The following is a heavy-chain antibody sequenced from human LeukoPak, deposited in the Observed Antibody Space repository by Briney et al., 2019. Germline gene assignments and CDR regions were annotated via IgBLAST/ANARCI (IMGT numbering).Heavy chain of an antibody. V-gene: IGHV3-74*01. Sequence: GGSLRLSCAASGNYWMHWVRQVPGKGLVWVSHINSDGSWTSYADSVKGRFTISRDNSKNTLYLQMNSLRADDTAVYFCAYLDSSGYYYGRLRYWGQGTPVAVSS. CDR1: GNYW. D-gene: IGHD3-22*01. J-gene: IGHJ4*02. CDR3: AYLDSSGYYYGRLRY. CDR2: INSDGSWT.